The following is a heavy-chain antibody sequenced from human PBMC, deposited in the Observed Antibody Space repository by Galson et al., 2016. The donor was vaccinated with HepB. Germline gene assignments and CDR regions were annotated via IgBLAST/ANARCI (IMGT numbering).Heavy chain of an antibody. CDR3: AKPRSSGWYEFDY. CDR1: GFTFSSHS. J-gene: IGHJ4*02. CDR2: ISSSGIYM. V-gene: IGHV3-21*04. D-gene: IGHD6-13*01. Sequence: SLRLSCAASGFTFSSHSMNWVRQAPGKGLEWVSSISSSGIYMYYADSVKGRFTISRDNAKNSLYLEINSLRAEDTAIYYCAKPRSSGWYEFDYWGQGTLVTVSS.